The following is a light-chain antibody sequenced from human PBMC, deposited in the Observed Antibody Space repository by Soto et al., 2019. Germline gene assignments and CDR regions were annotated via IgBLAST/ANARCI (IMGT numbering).Light chain of an antibody. J-gene: IGLJ1*01. CDR3: SSFAGSNNFPYV. CDR2: EVS. CDR1: ISDLGTYNY. Sequence: QSALTQPASVSGSPGQSITISCTGTISDLGTYNYVSWYQQHPGKAPKLIIYEVSNRPSGVSFRFSGSKSGNTASLTISGLQAEDEGDYFCSSFAGSNNFPYVFGTGTKVTVL. V-gene: IGLV2-14*01.